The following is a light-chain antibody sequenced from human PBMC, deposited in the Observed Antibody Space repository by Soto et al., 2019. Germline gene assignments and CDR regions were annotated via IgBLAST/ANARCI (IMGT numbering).Light chain of an antibody. CDR1: ESIGSH. Sequence: DTEMTQSPSTLSVSPGDTATISCRASESIGSHLAWYQQKAGQAPRLLIYGVSTRDTGIPARFRGSGSETDFTLTISSLQSEDFAIYYCQQYDNWPPWTFGQGTKVEI. CDR2: GVS. J-gene: IGKJ1*01. V-gene: IGKV3D-15*01. CDR3: QQYDNWPPWT.